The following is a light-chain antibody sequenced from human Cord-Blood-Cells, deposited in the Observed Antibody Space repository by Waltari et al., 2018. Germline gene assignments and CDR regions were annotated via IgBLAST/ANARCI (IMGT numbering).Light chain of an antibody. CDR2: WAS. CDR1: QSVLYSSNNKNY. Sequence: IVMTQSPDSLAVSLGEKAKINHKFSQSVLYSSNNKNYLDWYQQKPGQPPKLLIYWASTRESGVPDRFSGSGSGTDFTLTISSLQAEDVAAYYCQQYYSTPWTFGQGTKVEIK. V-gene: IGKV4-1*01. CDR3: QQYYSTPWT. J-gene: IGKJ1*01.